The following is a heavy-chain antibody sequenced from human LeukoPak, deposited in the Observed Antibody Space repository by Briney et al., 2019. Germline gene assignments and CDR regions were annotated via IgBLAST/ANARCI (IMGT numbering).Heavy chain of an antibody. CDR3: AGCSGGSCYYYFDY. CDR1: GFTFSSYA. D-gene: IGHD2-15*01. Sequence: GGSLRLSCSAYGFTFSSYAMSWVRQAPGKGLEWGSAISGGGGSTYYADSVKGRFTISRDNSKNTLYLQMNRLRAEDPAVYYCAGCSGGSCYYYFDYWGQGTLVTVSS. CDR2: ISGGGGST. J-gene: IGHJ4*02. V-gene: IGHV3-23*01.